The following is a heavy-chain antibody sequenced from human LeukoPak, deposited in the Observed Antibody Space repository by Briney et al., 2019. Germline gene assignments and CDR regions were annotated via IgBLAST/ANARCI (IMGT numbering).Heavy chain of an antibody. D-gene: IGHD3-9*01. V-gene: IGHV4-39*07. CDR2: IYYSGST. Sequence: SSETLSLTCTVSGGSISSSSYYWGWIRQPPGKGLEWIGSIYYSGSTYYNPSLKSRVTISVDTSKNQFSLKLSSVTAADTAVYYCARSRAPLDILTGYFDYWGQGTLVTVSS. J-gene: IGHJ4*02. CDR3: ARSRAPLDILTGYFDY. CDR1: GGSISSSSYY.